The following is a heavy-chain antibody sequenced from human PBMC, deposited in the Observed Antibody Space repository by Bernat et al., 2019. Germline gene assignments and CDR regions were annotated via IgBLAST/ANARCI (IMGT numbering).Heavy chain of an antibody. CDR1: GFTVSSNY. J-gene: IGHJ3*02. CDR2: IYSGGST. V-gene: IGHV3-53*01. Sequence: EVQLVESGGGLIQPGGSLRLSCAASGFTVSSNYMNWVRQAPGKGLEWVSVIYSGGSTYFADSVKGRFTISRDNSKNTLYLQINSLRAEDTAVYYCAGGQSSESYAFDIWGQGTMVTVSS. CDR3: AGGQSSESYAFDI.